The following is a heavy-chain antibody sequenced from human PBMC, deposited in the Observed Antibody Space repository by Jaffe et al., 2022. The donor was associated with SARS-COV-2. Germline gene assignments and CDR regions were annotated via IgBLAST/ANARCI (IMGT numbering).Heavy chain of an antibody. CDR2: INAGDGDT. CDR1: GYTFTSFH. D-gene: IGHD6-13*01. CDR3: ACFPYISRGSAY. J-gene: IGHJ4*02. V-gene: IGHV1-3*01. Sequence: QVQLVQSGAEVKKPGASVKVSCKGSGYTFTSFHIHWMRQGPGQRLEWVGWINAGDGDTNYSQKFQGRVTFTRDTSARTAYMELSDLRSEDTAVYYCACFPYISRGSAYWGQGTLVTVSS.